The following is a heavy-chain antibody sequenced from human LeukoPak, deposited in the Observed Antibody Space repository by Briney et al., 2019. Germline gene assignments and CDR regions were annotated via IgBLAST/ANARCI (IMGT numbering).Heavy chain of an antibody. CDR3: AKDRRSGSYYFDAFDI. CDR1: GFTFSSYG. CDR2: ISYDGSNK. V-gene: IGHV3-30*18. D-gene: IGHD3-10*01. J-gene: IGHJ3*02. Sequence: SGGSLRLSCAASGFTFSSYGMHWVRQAPGKGLEWVAVISYDGSNKYYADSVKGRFNISRDNSKNTLYLQMNSLRAEDTAVYYCAKDRRSGSYYFDAFDIWGQGTMVTVSS.